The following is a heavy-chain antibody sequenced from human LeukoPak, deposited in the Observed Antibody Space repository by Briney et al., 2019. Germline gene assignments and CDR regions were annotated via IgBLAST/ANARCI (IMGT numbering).Heavy chain of an antibody. CDR2: INPNSGGT. CDR3: ARDAAYCGGDCYS. Sequence: ASVKVSCKASGYTFTGYYMHWVRQAPGQGLEWMGWINPNSGGTNYAQKFQGRVTMPRDTSISTAYMELSRLRSDDTAVYYCARDAAYCGGDCYSWGQGTLVTVSS. D-gene: IGHD2-21*01. V-gene: IGHV1-2*02. CDR1: GYTFTGYY. J-gene: IGHJ5*02.